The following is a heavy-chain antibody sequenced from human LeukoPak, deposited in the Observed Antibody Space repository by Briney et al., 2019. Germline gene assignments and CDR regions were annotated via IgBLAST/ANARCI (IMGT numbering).Heavy chain of an antibody. CDR2: INWNGGST. D-gene: IGHD5-18*01. V-gene: IGHV3-20*04. J-gene: IGHJ6*03. Sequence: GGSLRLSCAASGFTFSSYAMSWVRQAPGKGLEWVSGINWNGGSTGYADSVRGRFTISRDNAKNSLYPQMNSLRAEDTALYYCARVPGIQLWDYYYYMDVWGKGTTVTVSS. CDR3: ARVPGIQLWDYYYYMDV. CDR1: GFTFSSYA.